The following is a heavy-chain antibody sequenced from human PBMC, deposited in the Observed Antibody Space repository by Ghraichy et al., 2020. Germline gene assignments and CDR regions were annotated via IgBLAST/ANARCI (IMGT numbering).Heavy chain of an antibody. Sequence: GESLNISCVASGFTFSNYWMHWVRQVPGKGLVWVSRIKRDGSYTNYADSVKGRFPISRDNAKNTVYLQMTSLRVEDTAIYYCADSSTSGFMDAWGNGTTVTVSS. CDR3: ADSSTSGFMDA. CDR1: GFTFSNYW. V-gene: IGHV3-74*01. CDR2: IKRDGSYT. J-gene: IGHJ6*03. D-gene: IGHD2-2*01.